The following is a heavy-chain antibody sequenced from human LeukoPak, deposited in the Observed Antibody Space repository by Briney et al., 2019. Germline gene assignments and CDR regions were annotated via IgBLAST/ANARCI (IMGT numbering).Heavy chain of an antibody. CDR2: INHSGST. Sequence: SETLSLTFTVSGGSISSSSYYWGWIRQPPGKGLEWIGEINHSGSTNYNPSLKSRVTISVDTSKNQFSLKLSSVTAADTAVYYCARRGGSYWGQFDYWGQGTLVTVSS. V-gene: IGHV4-39*07. CDR1: GGSISSSSYY. D-gene: IGHD1-26*01. CDR3: ARRGGSYWGQFDY. J-gene: IGHJ4*02.